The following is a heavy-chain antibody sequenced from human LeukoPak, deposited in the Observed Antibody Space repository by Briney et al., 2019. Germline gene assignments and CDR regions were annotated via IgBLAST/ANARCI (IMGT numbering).Heavy chain of an antibody. Sequence: GGSLRLSCAASGFTFSSYAMSWVRQAPGKGLEWVSAISGSGGSTYYTDSVKGRFTISRDNSKNTLYLQMNSLRAEDTAVYYCASSPGSSRFDPWGQGTLVTVSS. V-gene: IGHV3-23*01. CDR2: ISGSGGST. CDR1: GFTFSSYA. J-gene: IGHJ5*02. CDR3: ASSPGSSRFDP. D-gene: IGHD2-15*01.